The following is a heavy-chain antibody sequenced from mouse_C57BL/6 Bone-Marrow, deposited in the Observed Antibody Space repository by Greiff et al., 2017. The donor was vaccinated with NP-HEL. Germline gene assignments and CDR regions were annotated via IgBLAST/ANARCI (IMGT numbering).Heavy chain of an antibody. V-gene: IGHV7-3*01. CDR2: IRNKANGYTT. J-gene: IGHJ4*01. CDR3: ARGGDYDGYAMDY. Sequence: EVKVVESGGGLVQPGGSLSLSCAASGFTFTDYYMSWVRQPPGKALEWLGFIRNKANGYTTEYSASVKGRFTISRDNSQSILYLQMNALIAEDSATYYCARGGDYDGYAMDYWGQGTSVTVSS. CDR1: GFTFTDYY. D-gene: IGHD2-4*01.